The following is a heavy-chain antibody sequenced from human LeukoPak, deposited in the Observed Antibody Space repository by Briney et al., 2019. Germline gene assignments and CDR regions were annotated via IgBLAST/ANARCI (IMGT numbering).Heavy chain of an antibody. Sequence: PSETLPLTCTVSGGSISSSIDYWGWIRQPPGKGLEWIGSIYYSGNTYYNPSLKSRVTIPVDMSKNQLSLKLSSVTATDTAVYYCARRRGAVAGTDFDYWGQGTLVTVSS. CDR1: GGSISSSIDY. CDR2: IYYSGNT. V-gene: IGHV4-39*01. D-gene: IGHD6-19*01. CDR3: ARRRGAVAGTDFDY. J-gene: IGHJ4*02.